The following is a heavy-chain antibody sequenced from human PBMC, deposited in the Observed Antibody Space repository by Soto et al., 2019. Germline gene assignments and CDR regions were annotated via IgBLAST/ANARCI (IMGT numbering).Heavy chain of an antibody. V-gene: IGHV1-18*01. CDR3: ARDRPLGYYDFWSGYSAWFDP. D-gene: IGHD3-3*01. CDR1: GYTFASYG. J-gene: IGHJ5*02. CDR2: ISAYNGNT. Sequence: ASVKVSCTASGYTFASYGISWVRQAPGQGLEWMGWISAYNGNTNYAQKLQGRVTMTTDTSTSTAYMELRSLRSDDTAVYYCARDRPLGYYDFWSGYSAWFDPWGQGTLVTVSS.